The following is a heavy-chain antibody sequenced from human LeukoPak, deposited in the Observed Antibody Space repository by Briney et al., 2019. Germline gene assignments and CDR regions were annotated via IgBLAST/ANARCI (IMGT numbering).Heavy chain of an antibody. CDR3: ANGGPNSGWYYFDY. CDR2: ISYDGSNK. D-gene: IGHD6-19*01. V-gene: IGHV3-30*18. Sequence: TGGSLRLSCAASGFTFSSYGMHWVRQAPGKGLEWVAVISYDGSNKYYADSVKGRFTISRDNSKNTLYLQMNSLRAEDTAVYYCANGGPNSGWYYFDYWGQGTLVTVSS. J-gene: IGHJ4*02. CDR1: GFTFSSYG.